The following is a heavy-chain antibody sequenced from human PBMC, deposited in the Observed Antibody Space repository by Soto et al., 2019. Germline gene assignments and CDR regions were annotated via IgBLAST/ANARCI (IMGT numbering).Heavy chain of an antibody. V-gene: IGHV3-7*03. CDR2: MKKDGSEN. Sequence: EVQLVESGGALVQRGGSLRLSCAASGVSFGDYWMSWVRQAPGKGLEWVAHMKKDGSENYYVESVKGRVSASRDNRKNSLYLQMDSLRAEDTAVYYCAKLGSGYYTGLYFDYWGQGTLVTVSS. J-gene: IGHJ4*02. D-gene: IGHD3-3*01. CDR3: AKLGSGYYTGLYFDY. CDR1: GVSFGDYW.